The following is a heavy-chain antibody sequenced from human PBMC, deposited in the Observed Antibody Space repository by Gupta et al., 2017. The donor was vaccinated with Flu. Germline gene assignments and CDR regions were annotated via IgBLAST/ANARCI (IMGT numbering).Heavy chain of an antibody. Sequence: EVQLVESGGGLVQPGGSLTLSCAVSGFTVSSSFMSGVCQAPGKGLEWVSVIYSGDTTDYADSVRGRFTISRDNSGNRLYLQMNSLRGEDSAVYYCARVLYTSYYAMDVWGQGTTVTVS. V-gene: IGHV3-66*02. CDR3: ARVLYTSYYAMDV. J-gene: IGHJ6*02. CDR1: GFTVSSSF. D-gene: IGHD2-2*02. CDR2: IYSGDTT.